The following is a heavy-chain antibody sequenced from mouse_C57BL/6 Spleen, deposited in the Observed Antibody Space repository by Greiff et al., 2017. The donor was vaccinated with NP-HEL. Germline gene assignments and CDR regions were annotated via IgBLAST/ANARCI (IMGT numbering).Heavy chain of an antibody. CDR1: GYSFTGYY. V-gene: IGHV1-43*01. CDR2: INPSTGGT. D-gene: IGHD2-3*01. J-gene: IGHJ2*01. Sequence: VHVKQSGPELVKPGASVKISCKASGYSFTGYYMHWVKQSSEKSLEWIGEINPSTGGTSYNQKFKGKATLTVDKSSSTAYMQLKSLTSEDSAVYYCARRDGYYVYYFDYWGQGTTLTVSS. CDR3: ARRDGYYVYYFDY.